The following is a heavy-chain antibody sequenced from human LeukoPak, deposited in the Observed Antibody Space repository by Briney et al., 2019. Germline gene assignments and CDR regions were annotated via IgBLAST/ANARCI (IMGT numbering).Heavy chain of an antibody. CDR2: IYYSGST. D-gene: IGHD2-8*01. V-gene: IGHV4-39*01. CDR1: GGSISSTTYY. J-gene: IGHJ4*02. CDR3: ARDRACSNGVCSYFDY. Sequence: PSETLSLTCIVSGGSISSTTYYWGWIRQPPGKGLEWIGSIYYSGSTWYNPSLKSRVTVSADTSKNQFSLKLTSVTAADTAVYYCARDRACSNGVCSYFDYWGRGTVVTVSS.